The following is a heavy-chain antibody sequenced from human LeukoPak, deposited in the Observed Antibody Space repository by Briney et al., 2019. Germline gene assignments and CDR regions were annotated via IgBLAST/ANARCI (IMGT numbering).Heavy chain of an antibody. CDR2: ISYDGSNK. Sequence: GGSLRLSCAASGFTFSSYAMHWVRQAPGKGLEWVAVISYDGSNKYYADSVKGRFTISRDNSKNTLYLQMNSLRAEDTAAYYCARDRGRAQLVGHREFDYWGQGTLVTVSS. J-gene: IGHJ4*02. V-gene: IGHV3-30*04. CDR3: ARDRGRAQLVGHREFDY. CDR1: GFTFSSYA. D-gene: IGHD6-6*01.